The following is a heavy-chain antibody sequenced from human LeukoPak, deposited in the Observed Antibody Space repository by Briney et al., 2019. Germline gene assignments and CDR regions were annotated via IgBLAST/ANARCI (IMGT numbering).Heavy chain of an antibody. CDR3: AKHPFEWELLGGDYFVD. J-gene: IGHJ4*02. D-gene: IGHD1-26*01. CDR1: GFNFNNYA. Sequence: GGSLRLSCAASGFNFNNYAMSWLRQAPGKGLEWVSLISGSRGSTHYADSVQGRFTISRDNSNNTLYLQMHSLRAEDTAVYYCAKHPFEWELLGGDYFVDWGQGTLVTVSS. V-gene: IGHV3-23*01. CDR2: ISGSRGST.